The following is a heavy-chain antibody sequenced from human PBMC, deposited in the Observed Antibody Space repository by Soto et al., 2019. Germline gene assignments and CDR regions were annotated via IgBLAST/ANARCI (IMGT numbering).Heavy chain of an antibody. Sequence: GGSLRLSCASSGFTFSSYEMNWVRQAPGKGLEWVSYISSSGSTIYYADSVKGRFTISRDNAKNSLYLQMDSLRAEDTAVYYCARDQEAGSFFPYYYGMDVWGQGTTVTVSS. CDR2: ISSSGSTI. CDR1: GFTFSSYE. J-gene: IGHJ6*02. D-gene: IGHD6-13*01. CDR3: ARDQEAGSFFPYYYGMDV. V-gene: IGHV3-48*03.